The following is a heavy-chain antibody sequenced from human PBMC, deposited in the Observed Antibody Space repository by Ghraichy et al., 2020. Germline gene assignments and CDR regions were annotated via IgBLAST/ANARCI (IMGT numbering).Heavy chain of an antibody. V-gene: IGHV1-2*02. J-gene: IGHJ5*02. Sequence: ASVKVSFKASGYTFTGYYMHWVRQAPGQGLEWMGWINPNSGGTNYAQKFQGRVTMTRDTSISTAYMELSRLRSDDTAVYYCAREGRQWLVRVGFDPWGQGTLVTVSS. CDR3: AREGRQWLVRVGFDP. CDR2: INPNSGGT. D-gene: IGHD6-19*01. CDR1: GYTFTGYY.